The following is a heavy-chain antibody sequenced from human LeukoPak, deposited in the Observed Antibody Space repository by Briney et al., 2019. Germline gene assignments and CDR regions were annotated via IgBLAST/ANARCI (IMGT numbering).Heavy chain of an antibody. J-gene: IGHJ2*01. CDR2: MYTSGST. V-gene: IGHV4-4*07. Sequence: SETLSLTCTVSGGSISSYYWSWIRQPAGKGLEWIGRMYTSGSTNYNPSLKSRVTISLDTSKNKFSLQLRSVTAADTAVYYCARRGANSGSYSHFDLWGRGTLVTVSS. D-gene: IGHD1-26*01. CDR1: GGSISSYY. CDR3: ARRGANSGSYSHFDL.